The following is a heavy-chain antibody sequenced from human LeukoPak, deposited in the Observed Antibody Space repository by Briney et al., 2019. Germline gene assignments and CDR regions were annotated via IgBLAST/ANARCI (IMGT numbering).Heavy chain of an antibody. CDR2: IKSKTDGGTT. CDR1: GFTFSNAW. Sequence: GGSLRLSCAASGFTFSNAWMSWVRQAPGKGLEWVGRIKSKTDGGTTDYAAPVKGRFTISRDDSKNALYLQMNSLKTEDTAVYYCTTSRCLLCYYYYYMDVWGKGTTVTVSS. CDR3: TTSRCLLCYYYYYMDV. V-gene: IGHV3-15*01. D-gene: IGHD5-24*01. J-gene: IGHJ6*03.